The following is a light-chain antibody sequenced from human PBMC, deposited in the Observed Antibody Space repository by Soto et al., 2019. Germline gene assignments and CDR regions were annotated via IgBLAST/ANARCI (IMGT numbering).Light chain of an antibody. CDR2: AAS. CDR1: QDIRSY. J-gene: IGKJ2*01. Sequence: DIEMTQSPSSLSASVGDRVTITCRTSQDIRSYLNWYQQRPGKAPKLLIYAASSLQSGVPSRFSGSGSGTDFTLTISSLQPEDFATYYCQQSYSTPWTFGQGTKLEIK. CDR3: QQSYSTPWT. V-gene: IGKV1-39*01.